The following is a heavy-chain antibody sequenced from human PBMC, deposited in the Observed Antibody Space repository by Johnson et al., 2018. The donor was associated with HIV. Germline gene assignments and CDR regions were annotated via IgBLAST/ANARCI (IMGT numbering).Heavy chain of an antibody. CDR2: IYSGGTT. CDR3: AKDQAPVVPPGRGAFEI. V-gene: IGHV3-NL1*01. J-gene: IGHJ3*02. D-gene: IGHD2-15*01. Sequence: QVQLVESGGGVVQPGRSLRLSCAASGFTFSSYAMHWVRQAPGKGLEWVAVIYSGGTTHYADSVKGRFTISRDNSKSTLYLQMNNLRAEDTAMYYCAKDQAPVVPPGRGAFEIWGPGTIVTVSS. CDR1: GFTFSSYA.